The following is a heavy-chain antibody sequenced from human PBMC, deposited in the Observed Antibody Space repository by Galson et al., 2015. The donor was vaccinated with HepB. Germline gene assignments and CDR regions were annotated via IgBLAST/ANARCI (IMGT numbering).Heavy chain of an antibody. J-gene: IGHJ6*02. CDR2: IRYDGSNK. Sequence: SLRLSCAASGFAFNSYGMHWVRQAPGKGLEWVAFIRYDGSNKYYADSVKGRFTISRDNSKNTLYLQMNSLRAEDTAVYYCAKEQETYGDYAPYYYGMDVWGQGTTVTVSS. V-gene: IGHV3-30*02. CDR1: GFAFNSYG. CDR3: AKEQETYGDYAPYYYGMDV. D-gene: IGHD4-17*01.